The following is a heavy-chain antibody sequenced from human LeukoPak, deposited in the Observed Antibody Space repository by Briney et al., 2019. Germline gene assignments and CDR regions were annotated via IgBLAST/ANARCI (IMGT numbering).Heavy chain of an antibody. J-gene: IGHJ3*02. CDR2: INHSGST. Sequence: SETLSLTCAVYGGSFSGYYWSWIRQPPGKGLEWIGEINHSGSTNYNPSLKSRVTMSVDTSKNQLSLKLSSVTAADTAVYYCARGPDDAFDIWGQGTMVTVSS. V-gene: IGHV4-34*01. CDR1: GGSFSGYY. CDR3: ARGPDDAFDI.